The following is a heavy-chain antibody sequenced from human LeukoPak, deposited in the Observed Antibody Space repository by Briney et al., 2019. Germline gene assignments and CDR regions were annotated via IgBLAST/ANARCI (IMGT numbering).Heavy chain of an antibody. CDR2: ISYSGST. CDR3: ARAPGYSSSWSWDY. CDR1: GGSISSYY. Sequence: SETLSLTCTVSGGSISSYYWSWVRQPPGKGLEWIGYISYSGSTNYNPSLKSRVTISVDTSKNQFSLNLSSVTAADTAVYYCARAPGYSSSWSWDYWGQGTLVTVSS. D-gene: IGHD6-13*01. J-gene: IGHJ4*02. V-gene: IGHV4-59*12.